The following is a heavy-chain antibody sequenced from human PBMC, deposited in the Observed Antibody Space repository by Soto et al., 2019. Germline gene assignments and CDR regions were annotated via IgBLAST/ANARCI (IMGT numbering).Heavy chain of an antibody. D-gene: IGHD6-19*01. CDR3: AKVISTIGSKQWLAQTKHQALDY. CDR2: MNPNTGGA. CDR1: GYNFNGYY. J-gene: IGHJ4*02. V-gene: IGHV1-2*02. Sequence: ASVKVSCKASGYNFNGYYIHWVRQAPGQGLEWMGWMNPNTGGANYAQKFQGKVIMTTDTSISTAYLELRSLTSDDTAAYYCAKVISTIGSKQWLAQTKHQALDYWGQGTLVTVSS.